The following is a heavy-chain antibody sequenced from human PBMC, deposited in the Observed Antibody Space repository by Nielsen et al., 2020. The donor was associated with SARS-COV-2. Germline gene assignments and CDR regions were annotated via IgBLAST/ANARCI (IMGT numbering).Heavy chain of an antibody. Sequence: WIRQPPGKGLEWVAYISDSGSRIYYADSVKGRFTISRDNAKNSLYLQMNSLRAEDTAVYYCARGYKYDFWSGYYGDYYYGMDVWGQGTTVTVSS. J-gene: IGHJ6*02. CDR3: ARGYKYDFWSGYYGDYYYGMDV. CDR2: ISDSGSRI. D-gene: IGHD3-3*01. V-gene: IGHV3-11*04.